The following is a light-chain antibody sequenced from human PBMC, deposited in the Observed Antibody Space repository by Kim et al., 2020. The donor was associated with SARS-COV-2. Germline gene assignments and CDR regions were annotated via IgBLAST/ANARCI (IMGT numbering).Light chain of an antibody. CDR1: QAINNH. V-gene: IGKV1-16*01. CDR3: QQYSLFPLT. CDR2: AAS. Sequence: SASVWDRGTFPCRSGQAINNHVAWFQQNPGKAPKSLIYAASTLQGGVPSRFSGSGFGTDFTLTISGLQPEDVATYYCQQYSLFPLTFGGGTKLEI. J-gene: IGKJ4*01.